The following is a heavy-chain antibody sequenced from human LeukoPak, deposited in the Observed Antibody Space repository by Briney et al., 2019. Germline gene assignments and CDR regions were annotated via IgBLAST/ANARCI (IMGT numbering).Heavy chain of an antibody. D-gene: IGHD1-26*01. CDR3: ASWVGATHPALVGAFDI. V-gene: IGHV4-38-2*02. J-gene: IGHJ3*02. Sequence: SETLSLTCTVSGYSISSGYYWGWIRQPPGKGLEWIGSIYHSGSTYYNPSLKSRVTISVDTSKNQFSLKLSSVTAADTAVYYCASWVGATHPALVGAFDIWGQGTMVTVSS. CDR2: IYHSGST. CDR1: GYSISSGYY.